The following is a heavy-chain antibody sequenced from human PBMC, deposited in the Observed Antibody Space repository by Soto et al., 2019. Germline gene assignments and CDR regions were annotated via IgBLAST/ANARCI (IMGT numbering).Heavy chain of an antibody. V-gene: IGHV3-48*01. CDR1: GFTFSSYS. D-gene: IGHD3-16*02. CDR3: ARDRVLHDYIWGSYRAAARFDY. CDR2: ISSSSSTI. Sequence: EVQLVESGGGLVQPGGSLRLSCAASGFTFSSYSMNWVRQAPGKGLEWVSYISSSSSTIYYADSVKGRFTISRDNAKNSLYLQMNSLRAEDTAVYYCARDRVLHDYIWGSYRAAARFDYWGQGTLVTVSS. J-gene: IGHJ4*02.